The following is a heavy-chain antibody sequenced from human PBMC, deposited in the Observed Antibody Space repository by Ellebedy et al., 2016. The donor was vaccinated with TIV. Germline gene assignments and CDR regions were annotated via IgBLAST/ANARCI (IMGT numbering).Heavy chain of an antibody. CDR2: INSDGSST. V-gene: IGHV3-74*01. CDR1: GFTFSSYW. CDR3: ARDNPLGIENFDY. J-gene: IGHJ4*02. Sequence: GESLKISCAASGFTFSSYWMHWVRQAPGKGLVWVSRINSDGSSTSYADSVKGRFTISRDNAKNTLYLQMNSPRAEDTAVYYCARDNPLGIENFDYWGQGTLVTVSS. D-gene: IGHD7-27*01.